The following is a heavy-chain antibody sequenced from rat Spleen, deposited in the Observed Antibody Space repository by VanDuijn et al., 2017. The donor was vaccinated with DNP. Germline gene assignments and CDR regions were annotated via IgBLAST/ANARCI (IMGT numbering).Heavy chain of an antibody. J-gene: IGHJ3*01. V-gene: IGHV5-7*01. CDR1: GFTFSDYN. CDR3: ARQRVMYTTATGFAY. CDR2: ISYDGSST. D-gene: IGHD1-6*01. Sequence: EVQLVESGGGLVQPGRSLKLSCAASGFTFSDYNMAWVCQAPKKGLEWVATISYDGSSTYYPDSVKGRFTISRDNAKSSLYLQMNSLRSEDTATYYCARQRVMYTTATGFAYWGQGTLVTVSS.